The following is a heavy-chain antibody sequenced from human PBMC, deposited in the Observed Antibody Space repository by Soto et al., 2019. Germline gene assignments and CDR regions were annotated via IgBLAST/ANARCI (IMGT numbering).Heavy chain of an antibody. CDR3: ARGQTKYYSTSGSYPFDF. J-gene: IGHJ4*02. Sequence: EVQLVQSGAELKKPGESLKISCTGSRYNFGSYWIDWVRQQPGRGLEWMGIIDPGDSYIRYSPSFRGQVTISADKSISTAYLQWSSLKASDTAIYYCARGQTKYYSTSGSYPFDFWGPGTLVTVSS. CDR1: RYNFGSYW. CDR2: IDPGDSYI. V-gene: IGHV5-51*01. D-gene: IGHD3-22*01.